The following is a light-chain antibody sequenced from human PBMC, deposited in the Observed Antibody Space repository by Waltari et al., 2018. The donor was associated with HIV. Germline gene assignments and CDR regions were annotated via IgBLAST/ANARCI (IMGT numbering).Light chain of an antibody. CDR2: GNS. J-gene: IGLJ1*01. Sequence: QSVLTQPHSVSGAPGQRVTISCTGSSSNIGAGYHVHWYQQLPGTAPKLLIYGNSNRPSGVPDRFSGSKSGTSASLAITGLQAEDEADYHCQAHDSSLSGYVIGTGTKVTVL. CDR1: SSNIGAGYH. CDR3: QAHDSSLSGYV. V-gene: IGLV1-40*01.